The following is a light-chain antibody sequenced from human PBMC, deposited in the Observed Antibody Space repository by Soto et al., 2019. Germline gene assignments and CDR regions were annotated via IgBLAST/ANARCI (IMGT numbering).Light chain of an antibody. CDR2: GTS. CDR1: RSVSDTL. J-gene: IGKJ1*01. V-gene: IGKV3-20*01. Sequence: EIVLTQSPGTLSLSPGERATLSCRADRSVSDTLLTWFQQKPGQAPRLLIFGTSKRAPGIPDRFSGSGSGTDFTLTISRLEPDDFAVYYCQHYGDSSWTFGQGTKVEIK. CDR3: QHYGDSSWT.